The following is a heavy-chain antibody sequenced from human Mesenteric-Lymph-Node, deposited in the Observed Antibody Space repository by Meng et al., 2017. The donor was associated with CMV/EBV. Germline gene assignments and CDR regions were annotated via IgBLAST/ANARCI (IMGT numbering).Heavy chain of an antibody. Sequence: GYTFTSYYIQWVRQAPGQGLEWMGIINPSGGSTGYAQKFQGRVTMTRDTSTSTAYMELSRLRSEDTAVYYCARDPRSYGSGSYPFDYWGQGTLVTVSS. CDR1: GYTFTSYY. CDR2: INPSGGST. J-gene: IGHJ4*02. CDR3: ARDPRSYGSGSYPFDY. D-gene: IGHD3-10*01. V-gene: IGHV1-46*01.